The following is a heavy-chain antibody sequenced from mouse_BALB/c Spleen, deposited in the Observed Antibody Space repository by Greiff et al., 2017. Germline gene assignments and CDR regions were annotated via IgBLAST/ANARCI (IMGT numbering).Heavy chain of an antibody. D-gene: IGHD2-1*01. J-gene: IGHJ2*01. CDR3: ARSYGNYFDY. V-gene: IGHV1-7*01. CDR1: GYTFTSYW. CDR2: INPSTGYT. Sequence: QVQLQQSGAELAKPGASVKMSCKASGYTFTSYWMHWVKQRPGQGLEWIGYINPSTGYTEYNQKFKDKATLTADKSSSTAYMQLSSLTSEDSAVYYYARSYGNYFDYWGEGTTLTVSS.